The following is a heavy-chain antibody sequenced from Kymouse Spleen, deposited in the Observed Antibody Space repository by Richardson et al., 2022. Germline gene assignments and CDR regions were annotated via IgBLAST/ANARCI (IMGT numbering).Heavy chain of an antibody. CDR2: IRSKANSYAT. J-gene: IGHJ4*02. D-gene: IGHD1-7*01. CDR3: TTGTTGYYFDY. Sequence: EVQLVESGGGLVQPGGSLKLSCAASGFTFSGSAMHWVRQASGKGLEWVGRIRSKANSYATAYAASVKGRFTISRDDSKNTAYLQMNSLKTEDTAVYYCTTGTTGYYFDYWGQGTLVTVSS. CDR1: GFTFSGSA. V-gene: IGHV3-73*02.